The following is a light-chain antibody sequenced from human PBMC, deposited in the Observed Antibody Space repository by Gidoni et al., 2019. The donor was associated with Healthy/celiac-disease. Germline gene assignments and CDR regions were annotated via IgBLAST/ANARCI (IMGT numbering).Light chain of an antibody. Sequence: QSGLTQPPSVSGAPRQRVTISCTGSSSNIGAGYDVHWYQQLPGTAPNLLIYGNSNRPPGVPGRFSGSKSGTSASLAITGLQAEDEADYYCQSYDSSLSGYVFGTGTKVTVL. CDR1: SSNIGAGYD. CDR3: QSYDSSLSGYV. V-gene: IGLV1-40*01. CDR2: GNS. J-gene: IGLJ1*01.